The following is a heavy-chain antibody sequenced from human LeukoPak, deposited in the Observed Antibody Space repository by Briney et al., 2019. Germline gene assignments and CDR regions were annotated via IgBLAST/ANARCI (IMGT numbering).Heavy chain of an antibody. Sequence: PGGSLRLSCAASGFTVSNNYMHWVRQAPGKGLDWVSVFYSGGSTYYADSVKGRFTVSRDNSKNSLYLQMNSLRAEDTAVYYCARRRVVPAAIYAFDIWGQGTLVTVSS. J-gene: IGHJ4*02. V-gene: IGHV3-53*01. D-gene: IGHD2-2*01. CDR2: FYSGGST. CDR3: ARRRVVPAAIYAFDI. CDR1: GFTVSNNY.